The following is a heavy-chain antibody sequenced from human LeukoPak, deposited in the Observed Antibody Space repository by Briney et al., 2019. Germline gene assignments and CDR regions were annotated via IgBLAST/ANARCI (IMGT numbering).Heavy chain of an antibody. CDR1: GGSISSGGYY. CDR2: IYYSGST. Sequence: SETLSLTCTVSGGSISSGGYYWSWIRQYPGKGLEWIGYIYYSGSTYYNPSLKSRVTISVDTSKNQFSLKLSSVTAADTAVYYCARGESSGSSDYWGQGTLVTVSS. V-gene: IGHV4-31*03. CDR3: ARGESSGSSDY. D-gene: IGHD1-26*01. J-gene: IGHJ4*02.